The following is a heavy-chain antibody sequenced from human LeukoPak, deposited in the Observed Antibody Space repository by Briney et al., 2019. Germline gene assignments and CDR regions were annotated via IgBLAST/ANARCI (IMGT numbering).Heavy chain of an antibody. V-gene: IGHV4-59*01. Sequence: SETLSLTCTVSGGSISSYYWSWIRRPPGKGLEWIGYIYYSGSTNYNPSLKSRVTISVDTSKNQFSLKLSSVTAADTAVYYCARTVATIPPEPFDYRGQGTLVTVSS. J-gene: IGHJ4*02. CDR1: GGSISSYY. D-gene: IGHD5-24*01. CDR3: ARTVATIPPEPFDY. CDR2: IYYSGST.